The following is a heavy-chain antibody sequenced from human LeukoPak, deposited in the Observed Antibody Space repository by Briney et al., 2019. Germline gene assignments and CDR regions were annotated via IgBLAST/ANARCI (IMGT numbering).Heavy chain of an antibody. D-gene: IGHD3-3*01. Sequence: GGSLRLSCAASGFTVSSNYMSWVRQAPGKGLEWVSVIYSGGSTYYADSVKGRFTISRDNSKNTLYLQMNSLRAEDTAVYYCAMVLRFLEWSGYWRQGTLVTVSS. V-gene: IGHV3-66*02. CDR3: AMVLRFLEWSGY. J-gene: IGHJ4*02. CDR1: GFTVSSNY. CDR2: IYSGGST.